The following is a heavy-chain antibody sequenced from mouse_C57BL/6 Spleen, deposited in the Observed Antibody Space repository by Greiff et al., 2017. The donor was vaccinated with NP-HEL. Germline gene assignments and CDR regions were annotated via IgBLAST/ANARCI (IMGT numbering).Heavy chain of an antibody. CDR2: INPYNGGT. Sequence: EVQLQQSGPVLVKPGASVKMSCKASGYTFTDYYMNWVKQSHGKSLEWIGVINPYNGGTSYNQKFKGKATLTVDKSSSTAYMELNSLTSEDSAVYYCARSAYDYDAMDYWGQGTSVTVSS. CDR3: ARSAYDYDAMDY. V-gene: IGHV1-19*01. CDR1: GYTFTDYY. D-gene: IGHD6-5*01. J-gene: IGHJ4*01.